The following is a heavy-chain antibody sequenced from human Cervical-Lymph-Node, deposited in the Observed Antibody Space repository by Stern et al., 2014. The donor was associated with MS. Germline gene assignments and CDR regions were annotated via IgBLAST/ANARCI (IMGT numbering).Heavy chain of an antibody. CDR3: ARGSGSHYAPFDH. J-gene: IGHJ4*02. CDR1: GYTFSDYA. CDR2: NNMGNSKT. Sequence: QVQLGQSGAEVKKPGASVKVSCKASGYTFSDYAVHWVRQATGQRLEWMGWNNMGNSKTAACKKVQGRLTITRDTSASTAYMELSSLTSTDTAIYYCARGSGSHYAPFDHWGQGTLVTVSS. V-gene: IGHV1-3*04. D-gene: IGHD1-26*01.